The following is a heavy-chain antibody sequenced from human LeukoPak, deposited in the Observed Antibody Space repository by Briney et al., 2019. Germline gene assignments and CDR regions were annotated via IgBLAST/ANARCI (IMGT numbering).Heavy chain of an antibody. CDR1: GFTFSSYW. J-gene: IGHJ6*02. CDR3: ARDLYWSGYYYGMDV. Sequence: QPGGSLRLSCAASGFTFSSYWMSWVRQAPGKGLEWVANIKQDGSEKYYVDSVKGRFTISRDNAKNSLYLQMNSLRAEDTAVYYCARDLYWSGYYYGMDVWGQGTTVTVSS. D-gene: IGHD2-15*01. V-gene: IGHV3-7*01. CDR2: IKQDGSEK.